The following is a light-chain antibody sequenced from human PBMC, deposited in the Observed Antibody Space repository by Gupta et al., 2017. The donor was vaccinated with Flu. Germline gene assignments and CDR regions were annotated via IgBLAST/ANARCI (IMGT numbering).Light chain of an antibody. CDR2: GSN. V-gene: IGKV1-39*01. J-gene: IGKJ1*01. Sequence: GDRVAVTCRASQNIGNDLHWYQQKPGKEPKLLIYGSNSLMSGVPSRFSGSGSGTEFSLTIVGLQPEDFAIYFCQQSHSPPRTFGPGTRLEVK. CDR3: QQSHSPPRT. CDR1: QNIGND.